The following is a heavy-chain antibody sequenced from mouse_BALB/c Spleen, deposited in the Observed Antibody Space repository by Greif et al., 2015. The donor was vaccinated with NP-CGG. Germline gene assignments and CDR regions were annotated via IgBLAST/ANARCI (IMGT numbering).Heavy chain of an antibody. Sequence: VQRVESGPGLVAPSQSLSITCTVSGFSLTTYGVHWIRQPPGKGLEWLGIIWAGGNTNYNSALMPRLSISKDNSKSQVFLKMNSLQTDDTAMYYCARAYDFWGQGTLVTVSA. CDR3: ARAYDF. V-gene: IGHV2-9*02. CDR1: GFSLTTYG. J-gene: IGHJ3*01. D-gene: IGHD2-4*01. CDR2: IWAGGNT.